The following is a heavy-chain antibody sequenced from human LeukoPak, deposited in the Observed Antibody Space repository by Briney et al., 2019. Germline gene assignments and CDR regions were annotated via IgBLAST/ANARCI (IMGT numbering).Heavy chain of an antibody. CDR3: ARHWAAAGIMDY. J-gene: IGHJ4*02. D-gene: IGHD6-13*01. CDR2: IYYSGST. Sequence: SESLSLTCTVSGVSISSSSYYWGWIRQPPGKGLEWIGSIYYSGSTYYNPSLKSLVTISVDTSKNQFSQKLSSVAAADTAVYYCARHWAAAGIMDYWGRGTLVTVSS. CDR1: GVSISSSSYY. V-gene: IGHV4-39*01.